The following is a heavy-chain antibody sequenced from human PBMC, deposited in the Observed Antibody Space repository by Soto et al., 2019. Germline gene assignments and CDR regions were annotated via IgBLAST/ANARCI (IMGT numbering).Heavy chain of an antibody. V-gene: IGHV1-69*01. J-gene: IGHJ6*02. D-gene: IGHD2-2*01. Sequence: QVQLVQSGAEVKKPGSSVKVSCKASGGTFGSYAISWVRQAPGQGLEWMGGIIPIPGTANYAQKFQGRVTIAADESTSTAYMELSSLRSDYTAVYYCARSQGSSTSLEIYYYYYYGMDVWGQGTTVTVSS. CDR1: GGTFGSYA. CDR2: IIPIPGTA. CDR3: ARSQGSSTSLEIYYYYYYGMDV.